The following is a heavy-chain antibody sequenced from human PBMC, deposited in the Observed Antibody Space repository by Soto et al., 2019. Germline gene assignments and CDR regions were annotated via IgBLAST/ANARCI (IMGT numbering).Heavy chain of an antibody. D-gene: IGHD2-8*01. Sequence: SVKVSCKASGGTFSSYAISWVRQAPGQGLEWMGGIIPIFGTANYAQKFQGRVTITADESTSTAYMELSSLRSDDTAVYYCARGGKYCTNVVCSLYCIDVWGQGTTVTVSS. CDR2: IIPIFGTA. J-gene: IGHJ6*02. CDR3: ARGGKYCTNVVCSLYCIDV. CDR1: GGTFSSYA. V-gene: IGHV1-69*13.